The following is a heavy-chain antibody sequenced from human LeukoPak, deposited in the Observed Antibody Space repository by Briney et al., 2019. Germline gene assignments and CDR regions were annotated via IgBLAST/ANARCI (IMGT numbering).Heavy chain of an antibody. CDR1: GGSISSYY. CDR3: ARDPTSYYYDSSGFAPWFDP. Sequence: PSETLSLTCTVSGGSISSYYWSWIRQPAGKGLEWIGRIYTSGSTNYNPSLKSRVTMSVDTPKNQFSLKLSSVTAADTAVYYCARDPTSYYYDSSGFAPWFDPWGQGTLVTVSS. D-gene: IGHD3-22*01. CDR2: IYTSGST. V-gene: IGHV4-4*07. J-gene: IGHJ5*02.